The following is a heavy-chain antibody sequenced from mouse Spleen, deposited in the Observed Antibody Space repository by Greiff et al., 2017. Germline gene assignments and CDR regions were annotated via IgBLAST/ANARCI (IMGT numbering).Heavy chain of an antibody. D-gene: IGHD4-1*02. CDR3: ARQLPEYYFDY. CDR2: ISSGSSTI. J-gene: IGHJ2*01. CDR1: GFTFSDYG. Sequence: EVHLVESGGGLVKPGGSLKLSCAASGFTFSDYGMHWVRQAPEKGLEWVAYISSGSSTIYYADTMKGRFTISRDNAKNTLFLQMTSLRSEDTAMYYCARQLPEYYFDYWGQGTTLTVSS. V-gene: IGHV5-17*01.